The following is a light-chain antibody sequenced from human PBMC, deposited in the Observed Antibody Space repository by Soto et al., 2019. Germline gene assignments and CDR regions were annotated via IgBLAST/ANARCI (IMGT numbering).Light chain of an antibody. J-gene: IGKJ1*01. CDR1: QSVSSTY. V-gene: IGKV3-20*01. CDR2: GVS. CDR3: QQYETYLPGT. Sequence: EIVLTQSPGTLSLFPGERATLSCRASQSVSSTYLAWYQQKPGQAPRLLIYGVSSRATGIPDRFSGNGSGTDFTLTISRLEPEDFAVYYCQQYETYLPGTLGQGTKV.